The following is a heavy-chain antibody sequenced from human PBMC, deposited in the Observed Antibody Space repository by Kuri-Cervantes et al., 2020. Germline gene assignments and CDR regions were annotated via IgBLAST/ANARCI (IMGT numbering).Heavy chain of an antibody. CDR3: ARDWRYAFDI. Sequence: GGSLRLSCAASGFTFSSYSMNWVRQAPGKGLEWVSGISWNSGSIGYADSVKGRFTISRDNSKNTLHLQMNSLRAEDTAVYYCARDWRYAFDIWGQGTMVTVSS. CDR2: ISWNSGSI. CDR1: GFTFSSYS. J-gene: IGHJ3*02. V-gene: IGHV3-48*01. D-gene: IGHD3-3*01.